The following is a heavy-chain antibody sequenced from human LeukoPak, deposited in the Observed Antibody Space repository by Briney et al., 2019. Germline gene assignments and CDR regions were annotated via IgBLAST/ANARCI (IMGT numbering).Heavy chain of an antibody. Sequence: GGSLRLSCAASGFTFSDYYMSWIRQAPGKGLEWVSYISSSGSTIYYADSVKGRFTISRDNAKNSLYLQMNSLRAEDTAVYYCARSSSTYYDYVWGTEGYYFDYWGQGTLVTVSS. CDR1: GFTFSDYY. D-gene: IGHD3-16*01. V-gene: IGHV3-11*04. J-gene: IGHJ4*02. CDR3: ARSSSTYYDYVWGTEGYYFDY. CDR2: ISSSGSTI.